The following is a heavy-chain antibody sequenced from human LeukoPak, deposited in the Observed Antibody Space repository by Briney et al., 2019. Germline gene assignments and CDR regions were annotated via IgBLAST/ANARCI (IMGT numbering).Heavy chain of an antibody. CDR3: ARAPAAGEVGWFDP. V-gene: IGHV3-21*01. CDR1: GFTFSSYS. D-gene: IGHD2-2*01. J-gene: IGHJ5*02. Sequence: GSLRLSCAASGFTFSSYSMNWVRQAPGKGLEWVSSISSSSSYIYYADSVKGRFTISRDNAKNSLYLQMNSLRAEDTAVYYCARAPAAGEVGWFDPWGQGILVTVSS. CDR2: ISSSSSYI.